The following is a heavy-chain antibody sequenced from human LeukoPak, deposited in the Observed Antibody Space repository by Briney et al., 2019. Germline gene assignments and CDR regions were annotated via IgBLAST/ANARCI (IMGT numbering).Heavy chain of an antibody. CDR1: GFTFSSYW. CDR2: MNQDGSQK. J-gene: IGHJ4*02. CDR3: VRRGRASGWGDY. D-gene: IGHD7-27*01. Sequence: GGSLRLSCAASGFTFSSYWMSWVRQTPGKGLEWVANMNQDGSQKYYVDSVKGRFTISRDNAKNSLYLQMNSLRAEDTAVYYCVRRGRASGWGDYRGQGTLVTVSS. V-gene: IGHV3-7*01.